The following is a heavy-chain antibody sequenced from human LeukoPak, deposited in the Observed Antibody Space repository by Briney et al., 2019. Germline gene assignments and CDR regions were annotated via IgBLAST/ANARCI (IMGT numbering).Heavy chain of an antibody. Sequence: GASVKVSCKASGYTFTSYYMHWVRQAPGQGLEWMGIINPSGGSTSYAQKFQGRVTMTRDTSTSTVYMELSSLRSEDTAVYYCVRVGSSNNHYYHSNTGYYYYYGMDVWGQGTTVTVSS. D-gene: IGHD3-22*01. V-gene: IGHV1-46*01. CDR2: INPSGGST. CDR1: GYTFTSYY. J-gene: IGHJ6*02. CDR3: VRVGSSNNHYYHSNTGYYYYYGMDV.